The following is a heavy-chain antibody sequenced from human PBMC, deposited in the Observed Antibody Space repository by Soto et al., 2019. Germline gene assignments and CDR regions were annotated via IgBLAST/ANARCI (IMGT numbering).Heavy chain of an antibody. CDR1: GLTFSSYW. D-gene: IGHD3-9*01. V-gene: IGHV3-7*01. CDR2: IKHDGSEK. J-gene: IGHJ4*02. Sequence: SLRLSCVVSGLTFSSYWMTWVRQAPGKGLEWVANIKHDGSEKNYVDSVKGRFTISRDNAQNSLYLQMNSLRVEDTAVYYCARDIGLTGYDVHDYWGQGTLVTVSS. CDR3: ARDIGLTGYDVHDY.